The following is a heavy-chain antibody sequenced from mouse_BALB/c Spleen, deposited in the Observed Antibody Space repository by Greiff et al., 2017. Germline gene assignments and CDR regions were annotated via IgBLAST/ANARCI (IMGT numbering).Heavy chain of an antibody. J-gene: IGHJ1*01. D-gene: IGHD2-3*01. V-gene: IGHV1S81*02. CDR3: ARSDGYYWYFDG. Sequence: VQLQQSGAELVKPGASVKLSCKASGYTFTSYWMHWVKQRPGQGLEWIGEINPSNGRTNYNEKFKSKATLTVDKSSSTAYMQLSSLTSEDSAVYYCARSDGYYWYFDGWGAGTTVTVSS. CDR2: INPSNGRT. CDR1: GYTFTSYW.